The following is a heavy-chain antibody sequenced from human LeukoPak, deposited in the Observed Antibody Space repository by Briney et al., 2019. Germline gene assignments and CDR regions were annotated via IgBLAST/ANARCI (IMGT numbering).Heavy chain of an antibody. CDR2: IYYSGNT. CDR3: ARVGQGNFDY. D-gene: IGHD3-10*01. J-gene: IGHJ4*02. V-gene: IGHV4-59*01. CDR1: GASISAYY. Sequence: PSETLSLTCTVSGASISAYYWSWIRQPPGKGLEWIGYIYYSGNTKYYPSLKSRVTISVDTSKNQFSLNLSSVTAADTAVYYVARVGQGNFDYWGQGTLVTVSS.